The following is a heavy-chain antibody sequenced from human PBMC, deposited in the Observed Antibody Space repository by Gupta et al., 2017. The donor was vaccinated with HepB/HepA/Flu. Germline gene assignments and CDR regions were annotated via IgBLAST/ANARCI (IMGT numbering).Heavy chain of an antibody. Sequence: QVQLQESGPGLVKPSETLSLTCTVSGGSISSYYWSWIRQPPGKGLEWIGYIYYSGSTNYNPSLKSRVTISVDTSKNQFSLKLSSVTAADTAVYYCARILTGHSEAFDIWGQGTMVTVSS. CDR1: GGSISSYY. J-gene: IGHJ3*02. D-gene: IGHD3-9*01. V-gene: IGHV4-59*01. CDR3: ARILTGHSEAFDI. CDR2: IYYSGST.